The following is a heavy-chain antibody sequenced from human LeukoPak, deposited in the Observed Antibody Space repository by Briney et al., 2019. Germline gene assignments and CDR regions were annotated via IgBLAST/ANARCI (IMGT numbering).Heavy chain of an antibody. CDR3: ASRYYGSGLDAFDI. Sequence: SETLSLTCTVSGGSISSYYWSWIRQPPGKGLEWIGYIYTSGSTNYNPSLKSRVTISVDTSKNQFSLKLSSVTAADTAVYYCASRYYGSGLDAFDIWGQGTMVTVSS. D-gene: IGHD3-10*01. CDR2: IYTSGST. J-gene: IGHJ3*02. V-gene: IGHV4-4*09. CDR1: GGSISSYY.